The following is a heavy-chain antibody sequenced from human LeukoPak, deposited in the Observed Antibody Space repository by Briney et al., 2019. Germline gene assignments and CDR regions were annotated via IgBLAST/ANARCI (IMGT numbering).Heavy chain of an antibody. CDR1: GFTFSSYE. CDR3: VSRRDYDSSGYYSAFDI. Sequence: PGGSLRLSCAASGFTFSSYEMSWVRQAPGKGLEWVSYISSSGSTIYYADSVKGRFTISRDNAKNSLYLQMNSLRAEDTAVYYCVSRRDYDSSGYYSAFDIWGQGTMVTVSS. J-gene: IGHJ3*02. D-gene: IGHD3-22*01. V-gene: IGHV3-48*03. CDR2: ISSSGSTI.